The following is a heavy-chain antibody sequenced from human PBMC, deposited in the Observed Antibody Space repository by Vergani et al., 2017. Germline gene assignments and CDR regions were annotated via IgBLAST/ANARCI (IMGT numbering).Heavy chain of an antibody. D-gene: IGHD3-3*01. CDR3: ASLYYDFWSGYYTGDRDNWFDP. J-gene: IGHJ5*02. V-gene: IGHV3-30-3*01. CDR2: ISYDGSNK. CDR1: GFTFSSYA. Sequence: QVQLVESGGGVVQPGRSLRLSCAASGFTFSSYAMHWVRQAPGKGLEWVAVISYDGSNKYYADSVKGRFTISRDNSKHTLYLQMNSLRAEDTAVYYCASLYYDFWSGYYTGDRDNWFDPWGQGTLVTVSS.